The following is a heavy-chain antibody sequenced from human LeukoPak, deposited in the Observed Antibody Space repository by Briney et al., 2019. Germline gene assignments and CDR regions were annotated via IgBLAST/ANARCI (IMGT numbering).Heavy chain of an antibody. CDR1: GGSISSYY. V-gene: IGHV4-59*12. Sequence: PSETLSLTCTVSGGSISSYYWSWIRQPPEKGLEWIGYIYYSGSTNYNPSLKSRVTISVDTSKNQFSLKLSSVTAADTAVYYCARSMVQGVIITTNWFDPWGQGTLVTVSS. CDR2: IYYSGST. D-gene: IGHD3-10*01. J-gene: IGHJ5*02. CDR3: ARSMVQGVIITTNWFDP.